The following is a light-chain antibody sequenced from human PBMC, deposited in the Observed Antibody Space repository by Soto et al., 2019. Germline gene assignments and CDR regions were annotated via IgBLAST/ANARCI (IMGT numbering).Light chain of an antibody. J-gene: IGLJ1*01. CDR3: GSWDSSLSAYV. CDR2: ADY. Sequence: QAVMTQPPSVSAAPGQKVTISCSGSSSNIGGNSVSWYQQLPWTAPKLLIYADYKRPSGIPDRFSGSKSGTSATLGITGFQTGDEADYYCGSWDSSLSAYVFGTGTKLTVL. V-gene: IGLV1-51*01. CDR1: SSNIGGNS.